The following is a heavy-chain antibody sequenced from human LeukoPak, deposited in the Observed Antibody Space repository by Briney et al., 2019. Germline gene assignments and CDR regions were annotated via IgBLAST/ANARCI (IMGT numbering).Heavy chain of an antibody. CDR3: ASHSYGYNH. CDR2: IKQDGSEK. Sequence: PGGSLRLSCAASGIIITSYWMSWVRQTPGKGLEWVANIKQDGSEKNYADSVKGRFTIFRDNARNSLYLQMNSLRAEDTAVYYCASHSYGYNHWGQGTLVTVSS. D-gene: IGHD3-16*01. CDR1: GIIITSYW. V-gene: IGHV3-7*01. J-gene: IGHJ5*02.